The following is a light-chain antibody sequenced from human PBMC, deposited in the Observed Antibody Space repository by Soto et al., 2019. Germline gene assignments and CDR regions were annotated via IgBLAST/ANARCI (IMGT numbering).Light chain of an antibody. Sequence: IISTPSPGTRSFSALERSILYSCSSQSVSSSYLAWYQQKPGQAPRLLIYGASSRATGIPDRFSGSGSGTDFTLTISRLEPEDFAVYYCQQYGSSPRTFGQGTKVDIK. CDR2: GAS. J-gene: IGKJ1*01. CDR3: QQYGSSPRT. V-gene: IGKV3-20*01. CDR1: QSVSSSY.